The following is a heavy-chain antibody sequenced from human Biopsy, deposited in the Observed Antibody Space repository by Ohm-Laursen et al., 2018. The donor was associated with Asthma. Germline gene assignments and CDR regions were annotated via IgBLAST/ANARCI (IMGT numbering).Heavy chain of an antibody. D-gene: IGHD3-9*01. CDR3: ARTYCDFLTGQVKDVFGV. CDR2: VNTGHRAT. Sequence: GSSVKVSCKASGYNFISFAIHWVRQAPGQRLEWMGWVNTGHRATQYSQKFQGRITITRDTSASTAYMELRSLRSEDTATYYCARTYCDFLTGQVKDVFGVWGQGTMVTVSS. J-gene: IGHJ3*01. CDR1: GYNFISFA. V-gene: IGHV1-3*04.